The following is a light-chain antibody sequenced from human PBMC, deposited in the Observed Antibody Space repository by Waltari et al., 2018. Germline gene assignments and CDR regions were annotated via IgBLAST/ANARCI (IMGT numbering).Light chain of an antibody. V-gene: IGKV3-15*01. CDR2: GAS. CDR1: QSVSSN. J-gene: IGKJ1*01. Sequence: EIVMTQSPATLSVSPGERATLSCRASQSVSSNLAWYQQKPGQAPMLLIYGASTRATGIPARFSGSVSGTEFTLTISNMQSEDFAVYYCQQYNNWPPEPFGQGTKVEIK. CDR3: QQYNNWPPEP.